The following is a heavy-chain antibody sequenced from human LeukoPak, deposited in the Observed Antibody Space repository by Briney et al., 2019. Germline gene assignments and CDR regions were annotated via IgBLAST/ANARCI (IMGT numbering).Heavy chain of an antibody. J-gene: IGHJ6*02. CDR2: INSDGSAT. V-gene: IGHV3-74*01. CDR1: GFPFSSYW. Sequence: LPGGSLRLSCAASGFPFSSYWMHWVRQVPGKGLLWVSRINSDGSATIYADSVRGRFTISRDNAKNTLYLQMSGLRVEDTAVYHCASDSPYYGVDVWGQGTTVTVSS. CDR3: ASDSPYYGVDV.